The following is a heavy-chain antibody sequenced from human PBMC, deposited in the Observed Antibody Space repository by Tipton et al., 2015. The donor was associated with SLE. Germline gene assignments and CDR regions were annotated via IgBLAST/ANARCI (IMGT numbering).Heavy chain of an antibody. V-gene: IGHV4-31*03. D-gene: IGHD1-14*01. CDR1: GGSISSGGYY. J-gene: IGHJ3*02. CDR3: ARDDHLDAFDI. Sequence: TLSLTCTVSGGSISSGGYYWSWIRQHPGKGLEWIGYIYYSGSTYYNPSLKSRVTISVDTSKNQFSLKLSSVTAADTAVYYCARDDHLDAFDIWGQGTMVTVSS. CDR2: IYYSGST.